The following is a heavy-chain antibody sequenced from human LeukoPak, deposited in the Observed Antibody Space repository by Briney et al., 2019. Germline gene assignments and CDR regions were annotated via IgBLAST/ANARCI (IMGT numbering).Heavy chain of an antibody. CDR3: ARDDYGDYPFDY. Sequence: ASVKVSCKASGYTFVNYDINWVRQATGQGFEWMGWMNPDSGNTGFAQNFQGRATMTTDTSTSTAYMELRSLRSDDTAVYYCARDDYGDYPFDYWGQGTLVTLSS. J-gene: IGHJ4*02. CDR1: GYTFVNYD. V-gene: IGHV1-8*01. D-gene: IGHD4-17*01. CDR2: MNPDSGNT.